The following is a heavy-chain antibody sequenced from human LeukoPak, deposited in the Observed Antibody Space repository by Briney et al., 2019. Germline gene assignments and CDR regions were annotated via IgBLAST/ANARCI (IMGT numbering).Heavy chain of an antibody. Sequence: PSETLSLTCTVSGGSISSYYWSWIRQPPGKGLEWIGYIYYSGSTNYNPSLKSRVTISVDTSKNQFSLKLSSVTAADTAVYYCARDKENLYGSGSYYKGLSYWGQGTLVTVSS. CDR2: IYYSGST. CDR1: GGSISSYY. J-gene: IGHJ4*02. D-gene: IGHD3-10*01. V-gene: IGHV4-59*01. CDR3: ARDKENLYGSGSYYKGLSY.